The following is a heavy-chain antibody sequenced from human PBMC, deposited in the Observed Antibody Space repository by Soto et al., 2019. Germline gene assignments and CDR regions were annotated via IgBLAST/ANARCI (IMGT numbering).Heavy chain of an antibody. CDR3: ARDATWDVQY. V-gene: IGHV4-59*01. Sequence: SETLSLTCTVSGGSISSYYWSWIRQPPGKGLEWIGYIYYSGSTNYNPSLKSRVTISVDTSKNQFSLKLSSVTAADTAVYYCARDATWDVQYWGQGTPVTVSS. CDR1: GGSISSYY. D-gene: IGHD1-26*01. J-gene: IGHJ4*02. CDR2: IYYSGST.